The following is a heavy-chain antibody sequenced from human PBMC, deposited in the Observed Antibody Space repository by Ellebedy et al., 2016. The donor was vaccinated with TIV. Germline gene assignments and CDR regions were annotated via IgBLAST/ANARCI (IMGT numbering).Heavy chain of an antibody. CDR1: GFTFSSYA. J-gene: IGHJ4*02. CDR2: ISWDGGST. V-gene: IGHV3-43*01. Sequence: GESLKISCAASGFTFSSYAMSWVRQAPGKGLEWVSLISWDGGSTYYADSVKGRFTISRDNTKNSLYLQMNSLRTEDTALYYCAKDRGRNRGVVIIDYWGQGTPVTVSS. D-gene: IGHD3-10*01. CDR3: AKDRGRNRGVVIIDY.